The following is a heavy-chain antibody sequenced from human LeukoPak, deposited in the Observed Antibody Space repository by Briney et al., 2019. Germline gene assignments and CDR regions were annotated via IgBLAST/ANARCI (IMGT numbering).Heavy chain of an antibody. J-gene: IGHJ4*02. CDR2: INPGRDST. D-gene: IGHD6-19*01. V-gene: IGHV1-46*01. Sequence: ASVKVSCKASGYTFTSYYIHWVRQAPGQGLEWMGTINPGRDSTSYAQKFQGRVIMTRDTSTSTVDMDLSSLRSDDTAVYYCARDVGSGTYMFDFWGQGTLVTVSS. CDR1: GYTFTSYY. CDR3: ARDVGSGTYMFDF.